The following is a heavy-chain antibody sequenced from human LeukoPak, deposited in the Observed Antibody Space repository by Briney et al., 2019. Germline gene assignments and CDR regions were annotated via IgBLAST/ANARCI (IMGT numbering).Heavy chain of an antibody. Sequence: SETLSLTCTVSGGSISPYYWSWVPQPPGKGLEWIGNIYCSGSTDSNPSLKSRVTFSVDTSKNQFSLKLSSVTAADTAMYYCARGQRGLPYWGQGTLVTVSS. J-gene: IGHJ4*02. CDR2: IYCSGST. CDR3: ARGQRGLPY. D-gene: IGHD3/OR15-3a*01. V-gene: IGHV4-59*01. CDR1: GGSISPYY.